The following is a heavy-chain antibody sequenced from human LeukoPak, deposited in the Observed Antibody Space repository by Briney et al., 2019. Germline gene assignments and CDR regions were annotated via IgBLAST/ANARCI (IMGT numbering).Heavy chain of an antibody. CDR1: GFTFSTYW. J-gene: IGHJ4*02. CDR2: TNQDASEI. V-gene: IGHV3-7*01. Sequence: PGGSLRLSCAASGFTFSTYWMNWYRQAPGKGLEWVANTNQDASEINYVDSVRGRFTISRDNAKNFLHLKMNSLRAEDTAVYYCATDRDNSDWQKRFDSWGQGTLVTVSS. CDR3: ATDRDNSDWQKRFDS. D-gene: IGHD2-21*02.